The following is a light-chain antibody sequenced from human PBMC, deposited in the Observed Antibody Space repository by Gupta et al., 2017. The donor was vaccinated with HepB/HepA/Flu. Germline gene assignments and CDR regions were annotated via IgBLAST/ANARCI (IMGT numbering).Light chain of an antibody. V-gene: IGLV3-21*04. CDR3: AAWDSSRDKWV. Sequence: SYVLTQPPSVSVAPGKTARITCGGNNIGSKRVNWYQQMPGQAPVLVIYYDSGLPSGIPERFSGSNSGTTATLTISRVEAGDEADYYCAAWDSSRDKWVFGGGTKLTVL. J-gene: IGLJ2*01. CDR1: NIGSKR. CDR2: YDS.